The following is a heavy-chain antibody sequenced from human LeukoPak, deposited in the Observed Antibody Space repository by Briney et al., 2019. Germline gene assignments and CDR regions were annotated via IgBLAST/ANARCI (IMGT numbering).Heavy chain of an antibody. CDR2: ISSSSYI. CDR3: ASGPAAAGTGWDY. V-gene: IGHV3-21*01. CDR1: GFTFSSYS. D-gene: IGHD6-13*01. J-gene: IGHJ4*02. Sequence: PGGSLRLSCAASGFTFSSYSMNWVRQAPGKGLEWVSSISSSSYIYYADSVKGRFTISRDNAKNSLYLQMNSLRAEDTAVYYCASGPAAAGTGWDYWGQGTLVTVSS.